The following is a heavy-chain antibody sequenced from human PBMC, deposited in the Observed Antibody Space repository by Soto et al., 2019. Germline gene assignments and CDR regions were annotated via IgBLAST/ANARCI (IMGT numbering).Heavy chain of an antibody. J-gene: IGHJ6*02. CDR1: GFTFSDYY. CDR3: ARYCRSRSCCHYPYYCGMDV. CDR2: IRSSGRSSGSTM. Sequence: QVQLVESGGGLVKPGGSLRLSCAASGFTFSDYYMSWIRQAPGKGLEWVSYIRSSGRSSGSTMYYADSVKGRFTISRDNAKNSLYLQMNSLRAEDTAVYYCARYCRSRSCCHYPYYCGMDVWGQGTTVTVSS. V-gene: IGHV3-11*01. D-gene: IGHD2-2*01.